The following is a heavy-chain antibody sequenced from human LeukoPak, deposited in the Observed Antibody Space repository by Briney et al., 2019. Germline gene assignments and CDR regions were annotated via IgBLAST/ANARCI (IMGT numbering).Heavy chain of an antibody. V-gene: IGHV1-8*01. CDR1: GYTFTSYD. CDR3: ARGDLLWFGELLPFDY. CDR2: MNPNSGNT. D-gene: IGHD3-10*01. Sequence: ASVKVPCKASGYTFTSYDINWVRQATGQGLEWMGWMNPNSGNTGYAQKFQGRVTMTRNTSISTAYMELSSLRSEDTAVYYCARGDLLWFGELLPFDYWGQGTLVTVSS. J-gene: IGHJ4*02.